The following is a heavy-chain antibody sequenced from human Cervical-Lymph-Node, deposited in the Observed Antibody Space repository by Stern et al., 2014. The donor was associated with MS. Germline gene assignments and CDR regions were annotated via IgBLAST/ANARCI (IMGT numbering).Heavy chain of an antibody. CDR1: GASISSYY. V-gene: IGHV4-59*01. J-gene: IGHJ4*02. D-gene: IGHD2-2*03. CDR3: ARKSLSMDHYFDS. CDR2: IYYTGTT. Sequence: QVQLQESGPGLVKTSETLSLTCTVSGASISSYYWNWIRQPPGQGLEWIGYIYYTGTTNYNPSLKGRVAISLDTSKNQFSLILRSVSAADTAVYYCARKSLSMDHYFDSWGQGTLVTVSS.